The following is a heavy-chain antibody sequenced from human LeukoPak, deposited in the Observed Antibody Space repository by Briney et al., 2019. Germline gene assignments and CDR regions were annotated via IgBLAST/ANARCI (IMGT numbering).Heavy chain of an antibody. D-gene: IGHD2-21*02. J-gene: IGHJ4*02. CDR2: IWHDGSEK. Sequence: PGGSLRLSCSTSDFTFSSHAMHWVRQVPGKGLEWVAVIWHDGSEKYYEDSVKGRFSISRDNSRNTLFLRMKSLRAEDTAVYYCATAGGFCSSDCRYYLDSWGQGTLVTVSS. V-gene: IGHV3-33*01. CDR1: DFTFSSHA. CDR3: ATAGGFCSSDCRYYLDS.